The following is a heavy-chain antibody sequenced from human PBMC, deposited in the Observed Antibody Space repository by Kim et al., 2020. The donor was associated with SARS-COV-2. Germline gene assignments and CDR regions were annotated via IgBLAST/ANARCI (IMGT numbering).Heavy chain of an antibody. V-gene: IGHV3-66*01. D-gene: IGHD5-18*01. J-gene: IGHJ6*02. CDR3: AREYSYGSSRGMDV. Sequence: GGSLRLSCAASGFTVSSNYMSWVRQAPGQGLEWVSVIYSGGSTYYADSVKGRFTISRDNSKNTLYLQMNSLRAEDTAVYYCAREYSYGSSRGMDVWGQGTTVTVSS. CDR2: IYSGGST. CDR1: GFTVSSNY.